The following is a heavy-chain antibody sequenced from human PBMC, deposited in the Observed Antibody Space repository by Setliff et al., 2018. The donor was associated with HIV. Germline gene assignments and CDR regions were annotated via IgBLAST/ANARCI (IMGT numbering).Heavy chain of an antibody. V-gene: IGHV4-59*03. CDR2: LYYSGST. J-gene: IGHJ4*02. Sequence: SETLSLTCIVSGASIRSYYWAWIRQSPGRGLQYLGHLYYSGSTNYNPSLKSRITMSMDTSKNQFSLQLSSVTAADTAVYYCATLDPSGGNFLAYWGQGTLVTVS. CDR3: ATLDPSGGNFLAY. D-gene: IGHD2-21*02. CDR1: GASIRSYY.